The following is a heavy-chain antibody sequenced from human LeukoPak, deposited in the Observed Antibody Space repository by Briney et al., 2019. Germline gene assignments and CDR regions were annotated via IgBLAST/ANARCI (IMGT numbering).Heavy chain of an antibody. CDR1: GFTFSTFA. CDR2: ISYDGSNK. J-gene: IGHJ4*02. D-gene: IGHD4-17*01. V-gene: IGHV3-30*04. Sequence: AGGSLRLSCAASGFTFSTFAMIWVRQPPGKGLEWVALISYDGSNKYYADSVKGRFTISRDISKNTLYLQMNSLRGDDTAVYYCARRGGDSRQYYFDYWGQGTLVTVSS. CDR3: ARRGGDSRQYYFDY.